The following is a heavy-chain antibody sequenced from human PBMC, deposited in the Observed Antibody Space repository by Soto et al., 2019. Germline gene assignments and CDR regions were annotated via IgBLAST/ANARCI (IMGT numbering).Heavy chain of an antibody. CDR3: ARSTFSLGMDV. CDR1: GFIVSSDY. Sequence: GGSLRLSCAASGFIVSSDYMSWVRQAPGKGLEWVSIIHGGGSTYYADSVKGRFTISRDNAKNSLYLQMNSLRAEDTAVYYCARSTFSLGMDVWGQGTTVTVSS. CDR2: IHGGGST. V-gene: IGHV3-53*01. J-gene: IGHJ6*02.